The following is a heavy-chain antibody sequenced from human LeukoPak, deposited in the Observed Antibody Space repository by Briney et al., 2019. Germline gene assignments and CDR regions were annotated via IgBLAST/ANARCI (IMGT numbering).Heavy chain of an antibody. D-gene: IGHD1-26*01. CDR2: ISYDGSNK. Sequence: GRSLRLSCAASGFTFSSYGMHWVRQAPGKGLEWVAVISYDGSNKYYADSVKGRFTISRDNSKNTLYLQMNSLRAEDTAVYYCAKDGVVGATPYYSDYWGQGTLVTVSS. CDR3: AKDGVVGATPYYSDY. CDR1: GFTFSSYG. J-gene: IGHJ4*02. V-gene: IGHV3-30*18.